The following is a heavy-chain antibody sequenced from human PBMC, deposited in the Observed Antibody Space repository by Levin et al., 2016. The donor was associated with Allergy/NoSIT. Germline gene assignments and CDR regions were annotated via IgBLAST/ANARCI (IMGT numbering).Heavy chain of an antibody. CDR2: INHSGST. Sequence: GSLRLSCTVSGGSISSYYWSWIRQPPGKGLEWIGEINHSGSTNYNPSLKSRVTISVDTSKNQFSLKLSSVTAADTAVYYCARSWAARILRYFDLWGRGTLVTVSS. D-gene: IGHD6-6*01. V-gene: IGHV4-34*01. CDR1: GGSISSYY. CDR3: ARSWAARILRYFDL. J-gene: IGHJ2*01.